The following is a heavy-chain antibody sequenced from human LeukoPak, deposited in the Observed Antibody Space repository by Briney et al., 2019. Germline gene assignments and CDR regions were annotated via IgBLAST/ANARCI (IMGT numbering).Heavy chain of an antibody. V-gene: IGHV3-23*01. CDR3: AKCYYYDSSGYYYPDY. Sequence: PGGSLRLSCAASGFTFSNYAMTWVRQAPGKGLEWVSVISGSGGSTNYADSVRGRFTISRDNSKNTLYLQMNSLRVEDTAIYYCAKCYYYDSSGYYYPDYWGQGTLVTVSS. J-gene: IGHJ4*02. CDR1: GFTFSNYA. D-gene: IGHD3-22*01. CDR2: ISGSGGST.